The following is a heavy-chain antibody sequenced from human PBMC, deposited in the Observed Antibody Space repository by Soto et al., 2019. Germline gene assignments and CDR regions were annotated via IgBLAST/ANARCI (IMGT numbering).Heavy chain of an antibody. CDR3: AKEGGGYSYGKGY. Sequence: LRLSCAASGFTFSSYGMHWVRRAPGKGLEWVAVISYDGSNKYYADSVKGRFTISRDNSKNTLYLQMNSLRAEDTAVYYCAKEGGGYSYGKGYWGQGTLVTVSS. CDR1: GFTFSSYG. V-gene: IGHV3-30*18. D-gene: IGHD5-18*01. J-gene: IGHJ4*02. CDR2: ISYDGSNK.